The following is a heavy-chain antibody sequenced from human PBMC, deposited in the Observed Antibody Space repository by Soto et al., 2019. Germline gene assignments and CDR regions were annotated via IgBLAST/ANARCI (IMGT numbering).Heavy chain of an antibody. CDR1: GFPFSDHA. CDR3: AKDLYVQPPSGWFDP. V-gene: IGHV3-23*01. CDR2: ITGRGDST. D-gene: IGHD1-26*01. J-gene: IGHJ5*02. Sequence: PGGSLRLSCAASGFPFSDHAMHWVRQTPGKGLEWVSAITGRGDSTYYADSVKGRFTISRDNSKSTLYLQMMSLRAEDTAVYYCAKDLYVQPPSGWFDPWGQGTVGTVSS.